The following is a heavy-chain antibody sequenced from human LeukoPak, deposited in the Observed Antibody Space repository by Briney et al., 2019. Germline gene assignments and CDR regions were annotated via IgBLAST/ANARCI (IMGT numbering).Heavy chain of an antibody. J-gene: IGHJ4*02. Sequence: GASVKVSCKASGYTFTGYFFHWVRQAPGQGLEWMGWINPNSGGTDYAQRFQGRVTMTRDTSISTAYMELSRLRSDDTAVYYCARARVSYATSELDSCDQGTLVTVSS. D-gene: IGHD2-2*01. CDR1: GYTFTGYF. CDR3: ARARVSYATSELDS. V-gene: IGHV1-2*02. CDR2: INPNSGGT.